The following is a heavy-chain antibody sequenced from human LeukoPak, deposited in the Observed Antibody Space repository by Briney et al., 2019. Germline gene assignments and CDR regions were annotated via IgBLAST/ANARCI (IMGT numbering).Heavy chain of an antibody. D-gene: IGHD1-26*01. CDR1: GASISGGTYY. CDR2: IYYTGST. CDR3: ARRGGSGRAFDY. V-gene: IGHV4-39*01. Sequence: PSETLSLTCSVFGASISGGTYYWGWIRQPPGKGLEWIGSIYYTGSTYDNPSLKSRVTISVDTSKNQFSLKLSSVTAADTAVYYCARRGGSGRAFDYWGQGTLVTVSS. J-gene: IGHJ4*02.